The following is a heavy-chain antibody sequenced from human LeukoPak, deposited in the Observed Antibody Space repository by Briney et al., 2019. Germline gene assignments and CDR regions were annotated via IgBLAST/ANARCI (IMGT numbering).Heavy chain of an antibody. CDR2: IIPIFGRA. D-gene: IGHD2-15*01. CDR3: ARVGYCSGGSCYQPDAYYYGMDV. Sequence: GASVTVSCKASGGTFSSYAISWVRQAPGQGLEWMGEIIPIFGRANYAQKFQGRVTITADESTSTAYMELSSLRSEDTAVYYCARVGYCSGGSCYQPDAYYYGMDVWGQGTTVTVSS. CDR1: GGTFSSYA. V-gene: IGHV1-69*13. J-gene: IGHJ6*02.